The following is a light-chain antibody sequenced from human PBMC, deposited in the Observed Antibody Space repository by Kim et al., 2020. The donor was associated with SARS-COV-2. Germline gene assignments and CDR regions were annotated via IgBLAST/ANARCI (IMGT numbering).Light chain of an antibody. CDR2: EVT. V-gene: IGLV2-14*01. CDR1: SSDVGTYNY. J-gene: IGLJ3*02. CDR3: NSYTSSDTWV. Sequence: GQSITVSCTGTSSDVGTYNYVSWYQQHPGKVPKLLIYEVTKRPSGASDRFSGSKSGNTASLTISGLHAEDEADYYCNSYTSSDTWVFGGGTQLTVL.